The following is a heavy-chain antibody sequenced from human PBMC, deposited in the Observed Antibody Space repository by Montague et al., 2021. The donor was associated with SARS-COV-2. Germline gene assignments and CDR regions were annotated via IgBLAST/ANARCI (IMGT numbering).Heavy chain of an antibody. V-gene: IGHV4-59*01. D-gene: IGHD5-18*01. CDR3: ARDFSDGYTPYFDF. CDR2: VYHTGTT. J-gene: IGHJ4*02. Sequence: SETLSLTCTVYVGSISSYYWSWIRQPPGRSLQWIGYVYHTGTTNYNPSLKSRVTISVDKSKNQFSLTLNSVTAADTAVYYCARDFSDGYTPYFDFWGQGTLVTVSS. CDR1: VGSISSYY.